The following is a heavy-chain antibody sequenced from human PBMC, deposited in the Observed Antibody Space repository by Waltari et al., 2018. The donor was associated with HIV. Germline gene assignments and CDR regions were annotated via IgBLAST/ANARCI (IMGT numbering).Heavy chain of an antibody. CDR3: AKDYFVVVTAAGPFDP. V-gene: IGHV3-30*18. D-gene: IGHD2-21*02. Sequence: QVQLVESGGGVVQPGRSLRLSCAASGFSFSSYGMHWVCQAPGKGLGGVAVISYDGSNNYYADSVKCRFTISRDNSKNTLYLQMNSLRAEDTAVYYCAKDYFVVVTAAGPFDPWGQGTLVTVSS. J-gene: IGHJ5*02. CDR2: ISYDGSNN. CDR1: GFSFSSYG.